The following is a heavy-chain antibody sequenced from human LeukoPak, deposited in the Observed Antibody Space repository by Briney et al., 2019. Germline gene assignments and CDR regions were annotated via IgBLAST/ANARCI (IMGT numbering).Heavy chain of an antibody. CDR2: IYYSGST. CDR1: GGSISSSSYY. V-gene: IGHV4-39*07. J-gene: IGHJ6*03. D-gene: IGHD2-2*01. Sequence: SETLSLTCTVSGGSISSSSYYWGWIRQPPGKGLEWIGSIYYSGSTYYNPPLKSRVTMSVDTSKNQFSLKLSSVTAADTAVYYCAREKDRYCSSTSCYDYYYYMDVWGKGTTVTVSS. CDR3: AREKDRYCSSTSCYDYYYYMDV.